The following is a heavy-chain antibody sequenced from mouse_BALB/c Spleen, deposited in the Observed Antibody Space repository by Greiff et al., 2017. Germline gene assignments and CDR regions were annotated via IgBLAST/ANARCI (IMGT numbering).Heavy chain of an antibody. CDR3: ARTYCSSYEALDY. D-gene: IGHD1-1*01. J-gene: IGHJ4*01. Sequence: VQLKESGGGLVQPGGSRKLSCAASGFTFSSFGLHWVRQAPDKGLEWVAYISSGSSTIYYAATVKGRFTISSYSPKNTLFLQMTSLRSEDTAMYYCARTYCSSYEALDYWGQGTSGSVSA. CDR2: ISSGSSTI. V-gene: IGHV5-17*02. CDR1: GFTFSSFG.